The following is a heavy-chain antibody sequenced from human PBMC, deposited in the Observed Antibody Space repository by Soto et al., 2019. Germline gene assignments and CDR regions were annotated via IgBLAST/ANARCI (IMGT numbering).Heavy chain of an antibody. J-gene: IGHJ4*02. V-gene: IGHV5-51*01. Sequence: GESLKISCKASGFDFTRHWIAWVRQMPGKGLDWMGVVYPRGSATRYSQSLEGQVTISADKSISTAYLQRSSLRASDTAIYYCARVFVGTYYLLDSWGPGTLVTVSS. CDR2: VYPRGSAT. CDR1: GFDFTRHW. CDR3: ARVFVGTYYLLDS. D-gene: IGHD1-26*01.